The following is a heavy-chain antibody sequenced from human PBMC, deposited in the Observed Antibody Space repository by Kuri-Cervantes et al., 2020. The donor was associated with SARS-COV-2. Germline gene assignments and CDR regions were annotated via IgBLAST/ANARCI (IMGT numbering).Heavy chain of an antibody. CDR2: IIPILGIA. CDR1: GGTFSSYA. V-gene: IGHV1-69*04. D-gene: IGHD2-8*01. J-gene: IGHJ4*02. Sequence: SVKVSCKDSGGTFSSYAISWVRQAPGQGLEWMGRIIPILGIANYAQKFQGRVTITADKSTSTAYMELSSLRSEDTAVYYCARDDCTNGVCWIDYWGQGTLVTVSS. CDR3: ARDDCTNGVCWIDY.